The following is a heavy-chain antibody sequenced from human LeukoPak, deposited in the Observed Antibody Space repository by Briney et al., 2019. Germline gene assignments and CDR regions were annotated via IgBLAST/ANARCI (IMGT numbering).Heavy chain of an antibody. V-gene: IGHV3-23*01. Sequence: GGSLRLSCAASGFTFSSYAMSWVRQAPGKGLEWVSAISGSGGSTYYADSVKGRFTISRDNSKNTLYLQMNSLRAEDTAVYYCAKVTDIVVVPAAMGGFDPWGQGTLVTVSS. CDR2: ISGSGGST. D-gene: IGHD2-2*01. J-gene: IGHJ5*02. CDR3: AKVTDIVVVPAAMGGFDP. CDR1: GFTFSSYA.